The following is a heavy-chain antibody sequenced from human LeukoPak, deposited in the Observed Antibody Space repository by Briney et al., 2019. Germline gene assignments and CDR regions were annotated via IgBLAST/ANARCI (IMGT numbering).Heavy chain of an antibody. Sequence: PGGSLRLSCAASGFTFSSYTMNWVRQAPGKGLEWVSSISSSSNYIYYADSVKGRFTISRDNAMNSLYLQMNILKAGDTAVYYCARGGPGYYLDYWGQGTLVTVSP. J-gene: IGHJ4*02. CDR2: ISSSSNYI. CDR1: GFTFSSYT. CDR3: ARGGPGYYLDY. V-gene: IGHV3-21*01.